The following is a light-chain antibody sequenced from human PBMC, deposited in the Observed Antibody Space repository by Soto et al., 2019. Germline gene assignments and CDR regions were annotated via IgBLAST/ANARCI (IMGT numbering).Light chain of an antibody. J-gene: IGLJ1*01. Sequence: SYELTQPHSVSVSPGQTASVTCSGDKLGDEYVSWYRQKPGQSPVLVIYQDNKRPSGIPERFSGSNSGNTASLTINGTKAMDEADYFCQAWGSSTVYVFGTGTKLTVL. CDR2: QDN. CDR1: KLGDEY. CDR3: QAWGSSTVYV. V-gene: IGLV3-1*01.